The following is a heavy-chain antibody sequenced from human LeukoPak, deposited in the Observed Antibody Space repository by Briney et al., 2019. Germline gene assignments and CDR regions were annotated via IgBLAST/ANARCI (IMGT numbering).Heavy chain of an antibody. V-gene: IGHV4-61*02. CDR3: ARGVGATGWFDP. J-gene: IGHJ5*02. D-gene: IGHD1-26*01. CDR1: GGSISSGSYY. Sequence: SETLSPTCTVSGGSISSGSYYWSWIRQPAGKGLEWIGRIYTSGSTNYNPSLKSRVTISVDTSKNQFSLKLSSVTAADTAVYYCARGVGATGWFDPWGQGTLVTVSS. CDR2: IYTSGST.